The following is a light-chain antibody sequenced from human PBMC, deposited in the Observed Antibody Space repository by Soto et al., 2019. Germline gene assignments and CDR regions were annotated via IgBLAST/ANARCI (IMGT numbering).Light chain of an antibody. CDR1: QSVSNNY. CDR2: GAS. J-gene: IGKJ1*01. V-gene: IGKV3-20*01. CDR3: QQYGSSPWT. Sequence: EIVLTQSPGTLSLSPGDRAPISCLASQSVSNNYLAWYQQKPGQAPRLLIYGASNRATGIPDRFSGSGSGTDFTLTISRLEPEDFAVYYCQQYGSSPWTFGQGTKVDIK.